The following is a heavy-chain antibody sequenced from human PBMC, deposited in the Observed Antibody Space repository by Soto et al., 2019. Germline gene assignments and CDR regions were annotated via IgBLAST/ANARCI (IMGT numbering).Heavy chain of an antibody. J-gene: IGHJ5*02. V-gene: IGHV3-73*02. CDR1: GYSFSGSA. CDR3: SKYSASSTIPAA. CDR2: VAAKNENYVT. Sequence: EVQLVESGGGLVQPGGSLKLSCAASGYSFSGSALHWVRQASGKGLEWVARVAAKNENYVTTYAASVQGRVSLSRDHSKKSAYLLMNSLKTEDTAIYYCSKYSASSTIPAALGQGPLVTVSS. D-gene: IGHD1-26*01.